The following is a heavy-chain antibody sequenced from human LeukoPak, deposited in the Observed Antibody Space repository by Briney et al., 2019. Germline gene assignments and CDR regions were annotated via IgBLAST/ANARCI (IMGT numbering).Heavy chain of an antibody. D-gene: IGHD3-3*01. CDR1: GFTFTTYA. CDR2: ISDSGGNT. V-gene: IGHV3-23*01. J-gene: IGHJ4*02. CDR3: AKGVHKLNYDFWSGYYPPIYFDY. Sequence: GGSLGLSCVASGFTFTTYAMSWVRQAPGKGLEWVSGISDSGGNTYYADSVKGRFTISRDNSRNTLYLHMNSLRAEDTALYYCAKGVHKLNYDFWSGYYPPIYFDYWGQGTLVTVSS.